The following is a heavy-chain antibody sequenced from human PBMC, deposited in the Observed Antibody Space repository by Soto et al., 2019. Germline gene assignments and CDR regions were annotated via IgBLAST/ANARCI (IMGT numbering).Heavy chain of an antibody. J-gene: IGHJ5*02. CDR2: IYYSGST. CDR3: ARGRGSGYYEKFLGSFDP. Sequence: PSETLSLTCTVSGGSISSGSYYWSWIRQPPGKGLEWIGYIYYSGSTNYNPSLKSRVTISVDTSKNQFSLKLSSVTAADTAVYYCARGRGSGYYEKFLGSFDPWGQGTLVTVSS. D-gene: IGHD3-3*01. CDR1: GGSISSGSYY. V-gene: IGHV4-61*01.